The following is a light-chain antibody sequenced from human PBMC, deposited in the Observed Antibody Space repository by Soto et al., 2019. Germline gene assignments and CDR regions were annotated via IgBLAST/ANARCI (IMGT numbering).Light chain of an antibody. Sequence: QSVLTQPPSASGTPGQRVTISCSGSFSNVGINTVNWYQQLPGTAPKLLIYSDNQRPSGVPDRFSGSKSGTSASLAISGLQSEDAADYYCASWDDSLNGVVFGGGIKLTVL. CDR2: SDN. CDR1: FSNVGINT. CDR3: ASWDDSLNGVV. J-gene: IGLJ2*01. V-gene: IGLV1-44*01.